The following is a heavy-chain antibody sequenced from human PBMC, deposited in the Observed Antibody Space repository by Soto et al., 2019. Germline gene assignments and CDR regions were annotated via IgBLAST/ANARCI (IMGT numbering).Heavy chain of an antibody. D-gene: IGHD1-26*01. V-gene: IGHV3-11*05. CDR2: ISGSSSYT. J-gene: IGHJ3*02. Sequence: QEQLVESGVGLVKPGGFLRLSCAASGFTFSDYYMTWIRQAPGKGLEWISYISGSSSYTEYADSVKGRFTISRDNTKNSLYLQMNSLRAEDTAVYYCAREGLGSTKGAFDIWGHGTMVTVSS. CDR1: GFTFSDYY. CDR3: AREGLGSTKGAFDI.